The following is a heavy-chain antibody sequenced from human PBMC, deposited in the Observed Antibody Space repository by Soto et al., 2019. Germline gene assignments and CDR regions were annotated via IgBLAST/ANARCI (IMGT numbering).Heavy chain of an antibody. Sequence: QLQLQESGPGLVKPSETLSLTCTVSGGSISSSSYYWGWIRQPPGKGLEWIGSIYYSGSTYYNPSLKSRVTISVDASKNQFSLKLSSETAADTAVYYCARQHKLYYDFWSGLKGINWFDPWGQGTLVTVSS. CDR1: GGSISSSSYY. V-gene: IGHV4-39*01. D-gene: IGHD3-3*01. J-gene: IGHJ5*02. CDR2: IYYSGST. CDR3: ARQHKLYYDFWSGLKGINWFDP.